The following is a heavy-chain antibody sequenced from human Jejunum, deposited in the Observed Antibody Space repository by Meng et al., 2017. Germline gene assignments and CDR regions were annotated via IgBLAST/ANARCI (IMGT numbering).Heavy chain of an antibody. Sequence: SETLSLTCIVSGGSFSSTNYYWGWIRQPPGKGLEWIGNIYNRGDTYYSSSLRSRVTMSIDTSKNQFSLKLNSVTAADAAVYFCGRGLTEWSTKDAFDVWGQGTTVTVSS. V-gene: IGHV4-39*07. D-gene: IGHD3-3*01. CDR1: GGSFSSTNYY. CDR2: IYNRGDT. CDR3: GRGLTEWSTKDAFDV. J-gene: IGHJ3*01.